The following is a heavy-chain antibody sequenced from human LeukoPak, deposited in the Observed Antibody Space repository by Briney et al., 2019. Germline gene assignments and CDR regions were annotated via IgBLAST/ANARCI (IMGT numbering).Heavy chain of an antibody. D-gene: IGHD4-11*01. CDR2: ISAGGERR. Sequence: GGSLRLSCAAPGFTFSKYAMGWVRQPPGKGVEWVSFISAGGERREYADSVKGRFSSSRDNSDNTLSLQMNSLRDDDTAMYFCAMGSYSAHPHWFDPWGPGTLVTVS. CDR1: GFTFSKYA. CDR3: AMGSYSAHPHWFDP. J-gene: IGHJ5*02. V-gene: IGHV3-23*01.